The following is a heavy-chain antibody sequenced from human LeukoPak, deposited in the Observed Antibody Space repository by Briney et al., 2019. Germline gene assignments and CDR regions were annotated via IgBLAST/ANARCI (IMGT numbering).Heavy chain of an antibody. CDR1: GFTFSSYA. J-gene: IGHJ6*02. V-gene: IGHV3-23*01. CDR2: ISGSGDSI. Sequence: GGSLRLSCAASGFTFSSYAMTWVRQAPGKGLEWVSAISGSGDSIYYADSVKGRFTISRDNSKNTLYLQMNSLRAEDTAVYYCAKGQSYYYYGMDVWGQGTTVTVSS. CDR3: AKGQSYYYYGMDV.